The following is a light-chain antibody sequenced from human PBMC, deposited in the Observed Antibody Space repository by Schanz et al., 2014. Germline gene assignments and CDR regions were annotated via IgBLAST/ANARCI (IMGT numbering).Light chain of an antibody. CDR2: GAS. CDR1: QTITPSS. Sequence: EIVMTQSPATLSVSPGERVTLSCRASQTITPSSLAWYQQKPGQAPRLLIFGASTRATGIPDRFSGSGSGTDFTLTISRLEPEDFAVYYCQQHGSSVTFGPGTKVDIK. CDR3: QQHGSSVT. J-gene: IGKJ3*01. V-gene: IGKV3-20*01.